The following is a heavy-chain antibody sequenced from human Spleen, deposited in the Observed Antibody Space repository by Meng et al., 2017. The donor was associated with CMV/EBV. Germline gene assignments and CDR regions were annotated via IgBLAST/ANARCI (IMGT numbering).Heavy chain of an antibody. J-gene: IGHJ5*02. CDR1: GGTFSSYA. CDR3: ARLVGATTGGWFDP. Sequence: SGGTFSSYAISWVPQAPGQGLEWMGRIIPIFGTTNYAQQFQGRVAITTDEPTSTAYMELSSLRSEDTAVYYCARLVGATTGGWFDPWGQGTLVTVSS. CDR2: IIPIFGTT. V-gene: IGHV1-69*05. D-gene: IGHD1-26*01.